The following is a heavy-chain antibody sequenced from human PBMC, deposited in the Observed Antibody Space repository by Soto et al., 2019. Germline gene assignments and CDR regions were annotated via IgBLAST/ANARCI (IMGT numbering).Heavy chain of an antibody. CDR1: GFTLSSYA. V-gene: IGHV3-30-3*01. CDR3: ARGAYSSSEHYYYYGMDV. J-gene: IGHJ6*02. D-gene: IGHD6-6*01. CDR2: ISYDGSNK. Sequence: GGAPGISFAASGFTLSSYAFHWVRQGPGKGVEWVAVISYDGSNKYYADSVKGRFTISRDNSKNTLYLQMNSLRAEDTAVYYCARGAYSSSEHYYYYGMDVWGQGTTVTVSS.